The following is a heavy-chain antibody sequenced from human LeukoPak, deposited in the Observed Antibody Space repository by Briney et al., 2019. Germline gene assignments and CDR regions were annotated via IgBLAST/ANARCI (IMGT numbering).Heavy chain of an antibody. CDR1: GGSIRSYY. CDR2: IYYSGST. CDR3: ARVYYSNSYDYWYFDL. V-gene: IGHV4-59*01. D-gene: IGHD6-13*01. Sequence: SETLSLTCTVSGGSIRSYYWSWIRQPPGKGLEWIAYIYYSGSTNYNPSLKSRVTISVDTSKNQFSLKLSSVTAADTAVYYCARVYYSNSYDYWYFDLWGRGTLVTVSS. J-gene: IGHJ2*01.